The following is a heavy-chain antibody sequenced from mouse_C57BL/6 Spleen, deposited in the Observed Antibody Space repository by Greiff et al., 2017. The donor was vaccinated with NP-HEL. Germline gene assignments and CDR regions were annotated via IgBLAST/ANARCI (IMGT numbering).Heavy chain of an antibody. V-gene: IGHV3-6*01. D-gene: IGHD2-2*01. CDR1: GYSITSGYY. Sequence: DVQLQESGPGLVKPSQSLSLTCSVTGYSITSGYYWNWIRQFPGNKLEWMGYISYDGSNNYNPSLKNRISITRDISKNQFFLKLNSVTTEDTATYYCARIYGYSYYFDYWGQGTTLTVSS. CDR3: ARIYGYSYYFDY. CDR2: ISYDGSN. J-gene: IGHJ2*01.